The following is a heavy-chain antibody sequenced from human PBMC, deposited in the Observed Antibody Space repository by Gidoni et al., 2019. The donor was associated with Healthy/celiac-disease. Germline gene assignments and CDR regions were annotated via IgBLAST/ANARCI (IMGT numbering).Heavy chain of an antibody. CDR3: ASFYYGSGSYYLFDY. CDR2: IIPIFGTA. J-gene: IGHJ4*02. Sequence: QVQLVQSGAAVKKPGSSVKVSCKASGGTFSRYAISWVRQAPGQGLEWMGGIIPIFGTANYAQKVQGRVTITADESTSTAYMELSSLRSEDTAVYYCASFYYGSGSYYLFDYWGQGTLVTVSS. D-gene: IGHD3-10*01. V-gene: IGHV1-69*01. CDR1: GGTFSRYA.